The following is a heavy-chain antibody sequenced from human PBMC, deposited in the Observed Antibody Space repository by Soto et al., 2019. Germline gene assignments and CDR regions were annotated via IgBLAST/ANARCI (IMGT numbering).Heavy chain of an antibody. J-gene: IGHJ4*02. Sequence: ASVTVSCKAYGYMFTNHAMHWVRQAPGQGLEWXGWXXPXSGGXNXXXXXXGRVTMTRDTSISTAYMELSRLRSDDKAVYYCASEAIVVVMGGFDYWGQGTLVT. CDR3: ASEAIVVVMGGFDY. D-gene: IGHD3-22*01. CDR1: GYMFTNHA. CDR2: XXPXSGGX. V-gene: IGHV1-2*02.